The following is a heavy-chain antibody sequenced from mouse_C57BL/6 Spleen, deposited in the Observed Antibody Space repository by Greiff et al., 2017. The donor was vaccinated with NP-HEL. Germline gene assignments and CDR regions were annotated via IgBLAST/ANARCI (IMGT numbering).Heavy chain of an antibody. Sequence: EVQLVESGGGLVKPGGSLKLSCAASGFTFSSYAMSWVRQTPEKRLEWVATISDGGSYTYYPDNVKGRFTISRDNAKNNLYLQMSHLKSEDTAMYYCARGTGKDWYFDVWGTGTTVTVSS. V-gene: IGHV5-4*01. CDR2: ISDGGSYT. CDR3: ARGTGKDWYFDV. D-gene: IGHD2-1*01. CDR1: GFTFSSYA. J-gene: IGHJ1*03.